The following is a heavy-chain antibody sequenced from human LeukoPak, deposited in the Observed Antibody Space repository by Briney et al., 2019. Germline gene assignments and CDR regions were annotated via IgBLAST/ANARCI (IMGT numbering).Heavy chain of an antibody. CDR2: INHSGST. J-gene: IGHJ4*01. D-gene: IGHD2-2*01. CDR1: GGSFSGYY. CDR3: ARGLYLEHCSSTSCYEDY. Sequence: SETLSLTCAVYGGSFSGYYWSWIRQPPGKGLEWIGEINHSGSTNYNPSLKSRVTISVDTSKNQFSLKLSSATAADTAVYYCARGLYLEHCSSTSCYEDYWGQEPWSPSPQ. V-gene: IGHV4-34*01.